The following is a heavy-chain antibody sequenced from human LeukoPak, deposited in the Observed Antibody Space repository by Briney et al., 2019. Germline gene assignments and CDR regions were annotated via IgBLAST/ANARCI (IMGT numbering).Heavy chain of an antibody. CDR2: IYYSGST. CDR3: ARHSPYSDPWYFDY. CDR1: GGSISSGGYY. J-gene: IGHJ4*02. V-gene: IGHV4-31*03. D-gene: IGHD6-13*01. Sequence: SQTLSLTCTVSGGSISSGGYYWSWIRQHPGKGLEWIGYIYYSGSTYYNPSLESRVTISVDTSKNQFSLKLSSVTAADTAVYYCARHSPYSDPWYFDYWGQGTPVTVSS.